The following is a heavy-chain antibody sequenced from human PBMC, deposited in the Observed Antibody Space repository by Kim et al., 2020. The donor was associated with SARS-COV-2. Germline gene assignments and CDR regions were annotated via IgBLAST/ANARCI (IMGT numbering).Heavy chain of an antibody. CDR2: VNHNGIA. Sequence: SETLSLTCAVDYGSFSGYYWTWVRQPPGKGLEWIGEVNHNGIANYNPSLMSRVTMSVEPSKNQFSLRVTSLTAADTAVYYCTRSPFLERSFDPLGQGTL. CDR3: TRSPFLERSFDP. CDR1: YGSFSGYY. J-gene: IGHJ5*02. V-gene: IGHV4-34*01. D-gene: IGHD3-3*01.